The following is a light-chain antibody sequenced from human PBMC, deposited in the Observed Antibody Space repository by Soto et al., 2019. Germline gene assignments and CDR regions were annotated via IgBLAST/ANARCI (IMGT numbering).Light chain of an antibody. CDR1: SSDVGGYPY. CDR2: EVS. CDR3: SSYTSINTVI. J-gene: IGLJ2*01. Sequence: QSVLTQSASVSGSPGQSVTISCTGTSSDVGGYPYVSWYQQNPCKAPKVVIYEVSNRPSGVSNRFSGSKSGNTASLTISGLQAEDEADYYCSSYTSINTVIFGGGTQLTVL. V-gene: IGLV2-14*01.